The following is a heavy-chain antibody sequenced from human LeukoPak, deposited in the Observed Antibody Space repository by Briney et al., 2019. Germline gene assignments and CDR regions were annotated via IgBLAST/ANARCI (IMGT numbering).Heavy chain of an antibody. D-gene: IGHD3-22*01. Sequence: SETLSLTCTVSGGSITRNSCYWAWIRQPPGKGLEWIASIYYTGSTYYNPSLKSRITISLDISKNQFSLKLSSVTASDTAMYYCARREGYFDYWGQGTLVTVSS. V-gene: IGHV4-39*01. CDR2: IYYTGST. J-gene: IGHJ4*02. CDR1: GGSITRNSCY. CDR3: ARREGYFDY.